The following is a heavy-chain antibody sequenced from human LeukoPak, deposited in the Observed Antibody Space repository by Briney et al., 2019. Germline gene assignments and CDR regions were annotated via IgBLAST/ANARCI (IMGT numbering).Heavy chain of an antibody. V-gene: IGHV3-66*01. CDR1: GFTVSSNY. D-gene: IGHD3-10*01. CDR2: IYSGGST. J-gene: IGHJ6*02. CDR3: ARDDVGVTMVRGVMPYYYGMDV. Sequence: GGSLRLSCAASGFTVSSNYMSWVRQAPGKGLEWVSVIYSGGSTYYADSVKGRFTISRDNSKNTLYLQMNSLRAEDTAVCYCARDDVGVTMVRGVMPYYYGMDVWGQGTTVTVSS.